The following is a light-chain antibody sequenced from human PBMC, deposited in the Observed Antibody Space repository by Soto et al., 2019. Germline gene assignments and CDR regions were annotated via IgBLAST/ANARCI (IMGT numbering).Light chain of an antibody. V-gene: IGKV1-39*01. J-gene: IGKJ5*01. Sequence: DIQMTQSPSSLSASVGDRVTITCRASQSISSYVNWYQQKPGKAPKLLIYAASSLQSGVPSRFSGSGSGTDFTLTISSVQPEDFATYYCQQSYSTSISFGQGTRLEIK. CDR2: AAS. CDR3: QQSYSTSIS. CDR1: QSISSY.